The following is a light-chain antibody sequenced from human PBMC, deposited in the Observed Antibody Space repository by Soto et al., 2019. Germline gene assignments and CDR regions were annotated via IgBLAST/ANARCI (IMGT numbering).Light chain of an antibody. V-gene: IGKV1-27*01. Sequence: DIQMTQSPSSLSAFVGDTVTITCRASQDISNFLAWYQQKPGKVPKLLIYAASTLQSGVPSRFSGSGSGTDFTLTISSLQPEDVATYYCQQYNSYSFGGGTKVEIK. CDR2: AAS. CDR1: QDISNF. J-gene: IGKJ4*01. CDR3: QQYNSYS.